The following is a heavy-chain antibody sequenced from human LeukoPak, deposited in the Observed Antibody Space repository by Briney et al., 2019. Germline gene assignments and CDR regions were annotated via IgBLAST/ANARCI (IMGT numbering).Heavy chain of an antibody. J-gene: IGHJ4*02. Sequence: GGSLRLSCAASGFTFSSYWMSWVRQAPGKGLEWVANIKQDGSEKYYVDSVKGRFTISRDNAKNSLYLQMNSLRAEDTAVYYCARLGGSGSYKGQGPFDYWGQGTLVTVSS. CDR3: ARLGGSGSYKGQGPFDY. V-gene: IGHV3-7*01. CDR1: GFTFSSYW. CDR2: IKQDGSEK. D-gene: IGHD1-26*01.